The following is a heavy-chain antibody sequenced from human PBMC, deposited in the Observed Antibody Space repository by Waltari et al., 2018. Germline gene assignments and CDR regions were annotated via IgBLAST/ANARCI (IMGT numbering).Heavy chain of an antibody. CDR3: ASEHSRGMDV. CDR1: GYTFTSYA. J-gene: IGHJ6*02. Sequence: QVQLVQSGSELKKPGASVKVSCKSSGYTFTSYALNWVRQAPGQGLEWMGVINTNTGNPTYAQGFTGRFVFSLDTSGSTASLQISSLKAEDTAVYYCASEHSRGMDVWGQGTTVIVSS. CDR2: INTNTGNP. V-gene: IGHV7-4-1*02.